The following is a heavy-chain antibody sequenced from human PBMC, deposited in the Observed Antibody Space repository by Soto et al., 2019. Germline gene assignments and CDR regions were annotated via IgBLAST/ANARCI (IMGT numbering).Heavy chain of an antibody. CDR1: GYTFTSYG. J-gene: IGHJ6*02. D-gene: IGHD2-21*02. V-gene: IGHV1-18*01. Sequence: QVQLVQSGAEVKKPGASVKVSCKASGYTFTSYGISWVRQAPGQGLEWMGWISAYNGNTNYAQKLQGRVTMTTDTSTSTAYMELRSLRSDDTAVYYCARVYHCGGDCYLYCYYGMDVWGQGTTVTVSS. CDR2: ISAYNGNT. CDR3: ARVYHCGGDCYLYCYYGMDV.